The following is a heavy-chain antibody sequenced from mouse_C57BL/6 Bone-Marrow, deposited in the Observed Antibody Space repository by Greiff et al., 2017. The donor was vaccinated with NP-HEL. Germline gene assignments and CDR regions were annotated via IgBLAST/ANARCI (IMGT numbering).Heavy chain of an antibody. Sequence: EVQLLQSGAGLVKPGASLKLSCEASGYTFSSYSMPWVRQTPEKRLEWVGTISAGGSYTNYPDKVKGRSTITRDNANNNLYMQMSHLKSEDTAMYYCARDPGGWFDVWGTGTTVTVSS. CDR1: GYTFSSYS. CDR2: ISAGGSYT. CDR3: ARDPGGWFDV. D-gene: IGHD1-1*02. V-gene: IGHV5-4*01. J-gene: IGHJ1*03.